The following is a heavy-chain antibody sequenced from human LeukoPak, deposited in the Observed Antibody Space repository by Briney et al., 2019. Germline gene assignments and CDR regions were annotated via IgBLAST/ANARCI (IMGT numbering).Heavy chain of an antibody. CDR2: IKQDGSEK. V-gene: IGHV3-7*01. CDR1: GFTFSSYA. J-gene: IGHJ4*02. Sequence: GGSLRLSCAASGFTFSSYAMHWVRQAPGKGLEWVANIKQDGSEKYYVDSVKGRFTISRDNAKNSLYLQMNSLRAEDTAVYYCARDKHLLDYWGQGTLVTVSS. CDR3: ARDKHLLDY.